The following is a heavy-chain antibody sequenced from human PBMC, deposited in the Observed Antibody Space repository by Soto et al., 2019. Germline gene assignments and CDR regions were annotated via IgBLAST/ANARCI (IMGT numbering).Heavy chain of an antibody. Sequence: SVKVSCKASGGTLNNYAINWVRQAPGQGLEWMGGILPVSAPPDYAQKFQGRVSITADHSTSTVYMELSRLKSDDTAVYFCATDSNYDVSNSFWGQGTLVTVSS. J-gene: IGHJ4*02. CDR2: ILPVSAPP. D-gene: IGHD3-3*01. V-gene: IGHV1-69*13. CDR1: GGTLNNYA. CDR3: ATDSNYDVSNSF.